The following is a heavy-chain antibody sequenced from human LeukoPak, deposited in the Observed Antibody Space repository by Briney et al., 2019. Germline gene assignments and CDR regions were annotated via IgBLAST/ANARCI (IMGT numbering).Heavy chain of an antibody. CDR2: IYPSDSDT. CDR3: ARPPSGSRRGDAFDI. J-gene: IGHJ3*02. Sequence: KHGESLKISCKGSGYTFINYWIAWVRQMPGKGLEWMGVIYPSDSDTRYSPSFQGQVTISVDKSISTAYLQWSSLKASDTAMYYCARPPSGSRRGDAFDIWGQGTMVTVSS. V-gene: IGHV5-51*01. CDR1: GYTFINYW. D-gene: IGHD6-19*01.